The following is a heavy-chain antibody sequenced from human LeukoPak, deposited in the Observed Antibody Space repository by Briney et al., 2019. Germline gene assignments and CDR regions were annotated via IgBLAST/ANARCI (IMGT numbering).Heavy chain of an antibody. V-gene: IGHV1-2*06. CDR3: ARSVEPAAPLSPFDP. D-gene: IGHD2-2*01. Sequence: ASVKVSCKTSGYTFTAYYIHWVRQAPGQGLEWMGRINPNSGATNSAQKFQGTVTMSRDTSLNTAYMELSSLKSDDTAVYFCARSVEPAAPLSPFDPWGQGTLVTVSS. CDR2: INPNSGAT. CDR1: GYTFTAYY. J-gene: IGHJ5*02.